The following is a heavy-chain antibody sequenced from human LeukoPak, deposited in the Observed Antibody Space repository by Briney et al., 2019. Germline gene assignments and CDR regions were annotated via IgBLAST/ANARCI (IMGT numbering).Heavy chain of an antibody. CDR3: ARGGQAGTGDL. CDR2: IKQDGSET. V-gene: IGHV3-7*01. CDR1: GFTFRSYW. J-gene: IGHJ5*02. Sequence: GGSLRLSCAASGFTFRSYWMTWVRQSPGKGLEWVANIKQDGSETYHVDSVKGRFTISRDNAKDSLYLEMNSLRAEDTAVYYCARGGQAGTGDLWGQGTLVTVSS. D-gene: IGHD3-10*01.